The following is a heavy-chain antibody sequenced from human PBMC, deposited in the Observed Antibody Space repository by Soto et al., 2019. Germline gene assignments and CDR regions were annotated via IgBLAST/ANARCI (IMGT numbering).Heavy chain of an antibody. Sequence: GASVKVSCKASGGTFSSYAISWVRQAPGQGLEWMGGIIPIFGTANYAQKFQGRVTITADESTSTAYMELSSLRSEDTAVYYCARDTTALNGFDYLGQGTLVTVSS. J-gene: IGHJ4*02. CDR1: GGTFSSYA. D-gene: IGHD1-1*01. CDR3: ARDTTALNGFDY. CDR2: IIPIFGTA. V-gene: IGHV1-69*13.